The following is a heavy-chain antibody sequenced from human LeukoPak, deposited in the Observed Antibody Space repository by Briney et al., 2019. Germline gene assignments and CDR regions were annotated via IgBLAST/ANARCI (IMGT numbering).Heavy chain of an antibody. CDR3: ASSARAFGPFDP. D-gene: IGHD3-10*01. J-gene: IGHJ5*02. V-gene: IGHV1-18*01. Sequence: GASVKVSCKASGYTFTSYGISWVRQAPGQGLEWMGWISAYNGNTNYAQKLQGRVTMTTDTSTSTAYMELRSLRSEDTAVYYCASSARAFGPFDPWGQGTLVTVSS. CDR1: GYTFTSYG. CDR2: ISAYNGNT.